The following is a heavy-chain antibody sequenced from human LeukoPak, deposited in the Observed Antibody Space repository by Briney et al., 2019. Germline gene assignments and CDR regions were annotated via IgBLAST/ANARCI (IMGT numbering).Heavy chain of an antibody. V-gene: IGHV3-9*01. CDR3: ARDSPLGYKDGMDV. CDR1: GFTFDDYA. J-gene: IGHJ6*02. CDR2: ISWNSGSI. D-gene: IGHD2-15*01. Sequence: PGRSLRLSCAASGFTFDDYAMHWVRQAPGKGLEWVSGISWNSGSIGYADSVKGRFTISRDNAKNSLYLQMNSLRAEDTAVYYCARDSPLGYKDGMDVWGQGTTVTVSS.